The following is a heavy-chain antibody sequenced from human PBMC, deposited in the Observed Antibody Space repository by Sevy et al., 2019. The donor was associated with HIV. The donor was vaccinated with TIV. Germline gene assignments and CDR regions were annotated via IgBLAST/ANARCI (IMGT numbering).Heavy chain of an antibody. D-gene: IGHD3-3*01. Sequence: GGSLRLSCAASGLTFSSYSMNWVRQAPGKGLEWVSHISSSSSTIYYADSVKGRFTISRDNAKNSLYLQMNSLRDEDTAVYYCARDSLPYDFWSGYYYYYYYGMDVWGQGTTVTVSS. CDR3: ARDSLPYDFWSGYYYYYYYGMDV. V-gene: IGHV3-48*02. CDR1: GLTFSSYS. CDR2: ISSSSSTI. J-gene: IGHJ6*02.